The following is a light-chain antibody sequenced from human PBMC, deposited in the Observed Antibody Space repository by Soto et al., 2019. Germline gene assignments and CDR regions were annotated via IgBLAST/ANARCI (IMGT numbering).Light chain of an antibody. V-gene: IGKV1-33*01. CDR1: QDINNY. J-gene: IGKJ3*01. Sequence: IQMTQSPSSLSASVGDRVTITCQASQDINNYLKWYQQKPGKAPKLLIYDASNLETGVPSRFSGSGSGTEFTFTISSLQPEDIATYFCQQFDDVPLSFGPGTTVEIK. CDR3: QQFDDVPLS. CDR2: DAS.